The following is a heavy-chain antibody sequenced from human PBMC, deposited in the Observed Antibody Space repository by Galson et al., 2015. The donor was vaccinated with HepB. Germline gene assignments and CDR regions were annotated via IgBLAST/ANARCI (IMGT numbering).Heavy chain of an antibody. Sequence: SLRLSCAASAFTFSSYSMNWVRQAPGKGLEWVSSISSSSSYIYYADSVKGRFTISRDNAKNSLYLQMNSLRAEDTAVYYCARDYYGSGGPFDIWGQGTMVTVSS. CDR3: ARDYYGSGGPFDI. V-gene: IGHV3-21*01. D-gene: IGHD3-10*01. CDR2: ISSSSSYI. CDR1: AFTFSSYS. J-gene: IGHJ3*02.